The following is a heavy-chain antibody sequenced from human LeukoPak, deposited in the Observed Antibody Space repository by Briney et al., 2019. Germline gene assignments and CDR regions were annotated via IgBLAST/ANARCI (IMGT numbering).Heavy chain of an antibody. Sequence: PGGSLRLSCAASGFTFSSYSMSRVRQAPGKGLEWVSSISSSSSYIYYADSVKGRFTISRDNAKNSLYLQMNSLRAEDTAVYYCACESPRRYLDYGGREPRVPVSS. V-gene: IGHV3-21*01. CDR3: ACESPRRYLDY. CDR2: ISSSSSYI. J-gene: IGHJ4*02. CDR1: GFTFSSYS.